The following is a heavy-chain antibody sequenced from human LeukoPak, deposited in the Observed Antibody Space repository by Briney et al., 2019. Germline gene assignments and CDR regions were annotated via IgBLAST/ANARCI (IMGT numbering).Heavy chain of an antibody. Sequence: SETLSLTCTVSGGSVSSGTHYWGWIRQPPGKGLEWIGNIYYNGNTYYNPSLKTRVTISVDTSKNQLSLNLSSVTAADTAVYYCAREDYYDSSGYSHDAFDIWGQGTMVTVSS. V-gene: IGHV4-39*02. CDR1: GGSVSSGTHY. D-gene: IGHD3-22*01. CDR3: AREDYYDSSGYSHDAFDI. J-gene: IGHJ3*02. CDR2: IYYNGNT.